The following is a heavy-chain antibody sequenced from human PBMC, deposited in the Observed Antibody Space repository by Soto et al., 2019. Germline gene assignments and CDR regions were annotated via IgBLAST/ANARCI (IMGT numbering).Heavy chain of an antibody. CDR1: GQSFSGHS. J-gene: IGHJ4*02. D-gene: IGHD1-1*01. V-gene: IGHV4-34*01. CDR2: INESGST. Sequence: QVQLQQWGAGLVKPSETLSLSCAVYGQSFSGHSWAWIRQPPGKGLEWIGEINESGSTYYNPSLKSRVTISTDTSKNQFCLKLSSVSAADTAAYFCARGSGIVALPGELEDVKYDYWGQGTLVNVSS. CDR3: ARGSGIVALPGELEDVKYDY.